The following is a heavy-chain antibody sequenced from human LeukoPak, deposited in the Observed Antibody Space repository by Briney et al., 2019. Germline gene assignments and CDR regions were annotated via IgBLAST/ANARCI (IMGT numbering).Heavy chain of an antibody. V-gene: IGHV3-21*01. J-gene: IGHJ4*02. Sequence: GGTLRLSCAASGFTFSSYGMSWVRQAPGKGLEWVSSISSSSSYIYYADSVKGRFTISRDNAKNSLYLQMNSLRAEDTAEYYCARRQELKYYYDSSGYYPFDYWGQGTLVTVSS. CDR1: GFTFSSYG. CDR3: ARRQELKYYYDSSGYYPFDY. CDR2: ISSSSSYI. D-gene: IGHD3-22*01.